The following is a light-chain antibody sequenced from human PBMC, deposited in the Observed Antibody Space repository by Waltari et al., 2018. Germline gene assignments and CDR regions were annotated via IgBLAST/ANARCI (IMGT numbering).Light chain of an antibody. J-gene: IGKJ4*01. CDR2: KAS. V-gene: IGKV1-12*01. CDR3: LQYSSSPLT. Sequence: DIQMTQSPSSLSASVGDTVTITCRASQSIGSWLDWYQQKPGKAPKLLIYKASSLQSGVPSRFSGSGSGTEFTLTISSLQPEDFATYYCLQYSSSPLTFGGGTKVEIK. CDR1: QSIGSW.